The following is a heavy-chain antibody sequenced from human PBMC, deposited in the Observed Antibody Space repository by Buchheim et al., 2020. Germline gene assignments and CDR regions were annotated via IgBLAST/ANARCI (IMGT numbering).Heavy chain of an antibody. CDR3: ARERWFGELGPYYGMDV. Sequence: QVQLVQSGAEVKKPGASVKVSYKASGYTFTSYYMHWVRQAPGQGLEWMGIINPSGGSTSYAQKFQGRVTMTRDTSTSTVYMELSSLRSEDTAVYYCARERWFGELGPYYGMDVWGQGTT. CDR2: INPSGGST. V-gene: IGHV1-46*03. CDR1: GYTFTSYY. D-gene: IGHD3-10*01. J-gene: IGHJ6*02.